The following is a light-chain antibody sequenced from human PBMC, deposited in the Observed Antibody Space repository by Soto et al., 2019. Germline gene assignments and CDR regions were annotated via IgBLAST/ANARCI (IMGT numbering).Light chain of an antibody. J-gene: IGKJ1*01. CDR2: AAS. Sequence: DIQMTQSPSSLSASVGDRVTITCRASQSISSYLNWYQQKPGKDPKLLIYAASSLQSGVPSRFSGSGSGTDFTLTISSLQPEDFATYYCQQRYSTPQWTFGQGTKVEIK. CDR3: QQRYSTPQWT. V-gene: IGKV1-39*01. CDR1: QSISSY.